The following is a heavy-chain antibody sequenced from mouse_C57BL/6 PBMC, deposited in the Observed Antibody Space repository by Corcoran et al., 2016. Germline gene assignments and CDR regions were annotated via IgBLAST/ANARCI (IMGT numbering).Heavy chain of an antibody. Sequence: DVQLQESGPGIVKPSQSLSLTCSVTGYSITSGYYWNWIRQFPGNKLEWMGYISYDGSNNYNPSLKNRISIPRDTSKNQFFLKLNSVTTEDTATYYGARGAYYSGPDYWGQGTTLTVSS. V-gene: IGHV3-6*01. J-gene: IGHJ2*01. CDR1: GYSITSGYY. D-gene: IGHD1-1*01. CDR3: ARGAYYSGPDY. CDR2: ISYDGSN.